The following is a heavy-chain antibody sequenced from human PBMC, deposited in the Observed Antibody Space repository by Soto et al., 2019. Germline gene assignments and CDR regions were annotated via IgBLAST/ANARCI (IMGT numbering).Heavy chain of an antibody. J-gene: IGHJ3*02. D-gene: IGHD3-22*01. Sequence: GGSLRLSCAASGFTFSNAWMSWVRQAPGKGLEWVGRIKSKTDGGTTDYAAPVKGRFTISRDDSKNTLYLQMNSLKTEDTAVYYCTTGSSRARTYYYDSSGYFDAFDIWGQGTMVTVSS. CDR3: TTGSSRARTYYYDSSGYFDAFDI. CDR1: GFTFSNAW. CDR2: IKSKTDGGTT. V-gene: IGHV3-15*01.